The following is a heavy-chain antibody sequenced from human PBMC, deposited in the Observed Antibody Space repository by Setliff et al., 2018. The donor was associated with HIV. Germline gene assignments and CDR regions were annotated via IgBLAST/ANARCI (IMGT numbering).Heavy chain of an antibody. Sequence: LSLTCTVSGASVTNVLYYWSWLRQPAGKGLEWIGHIYTSGNSRYTNYNSSLESRVAISLDTSSNQFSLKLSSVTAADTAVYHCAREREAWSAYDSWGQGTLVTVS. D-gene: IGHD3-3*01. CDR3: AREREAWSAYDS. J-gene: IGHJ5*02. CDR1: GASVTNVLYY. CDR2: IYTSGNSRYT. V-gene: IGHV4-61*09.